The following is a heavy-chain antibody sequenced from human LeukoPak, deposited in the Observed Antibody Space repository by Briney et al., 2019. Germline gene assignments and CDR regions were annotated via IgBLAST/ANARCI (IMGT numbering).Heavy chain of an antibody. CDR3: AKDSKRTKNTAFGY. J-gene: IGHJ4*02. V-gene: IGHV3-23*01. CDR1: GFTFSSYA. D-gene: IGHD2-2*02. Sequence: GGSLRLSCAASGFTFSSYAMSWVRQAPGKGLEWVSAISGSGGSTYYADSVKGRFTISRDNSKNTLYLQRNSLRAEDTAVYYCAKDSKRTKNTAFGYWGQGTLVTVSS. CDR2: ISGSGGST.